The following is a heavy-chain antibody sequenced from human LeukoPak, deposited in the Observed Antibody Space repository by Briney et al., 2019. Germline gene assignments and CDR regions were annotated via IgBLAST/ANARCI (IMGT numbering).Heavy chain of an antibody. CDR2: IYYSGST. CDR3: AVGYYGSGTPFDY. V-gene: IGHV4-31*03. Sequence: PSETLSLTCTVSGGSISSGGYYWSWIRQHPGKGLEWIGYIYYSGSTYYNPSLKSRVTISVDTSKNQFSLKLSSMTAADTAVYYCAVGYYGSGTPFDYWGQGTLVTVSS. CDR1: GGSISSGGYY. J-gene: IGHJ4*02. D-gene: IGHD3-10*01.